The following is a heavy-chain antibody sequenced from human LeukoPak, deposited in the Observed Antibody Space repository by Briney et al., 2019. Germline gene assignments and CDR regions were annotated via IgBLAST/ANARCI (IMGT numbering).Heavy chain of an antibody. Sequence: SGPALVKPTQTLTLTCTFSGFSLSTSGMCVSWIRQPPGKALEWLARIDWNDDKYYSTSLKTRLTISKDTSKNQVVLTMTSMDPVDTATYYCARIRYYDILTGYYSIDFWGQGTLVTVSS. CDR2: IDWNDDK. V-gene: IGHV2-70*11. D-gene: IGHD3-9*01. CDR1: GFSLSTSGMC. CDR3: ARIRYYDILTGYYSIDF. J-gene: IGHJ4*02.